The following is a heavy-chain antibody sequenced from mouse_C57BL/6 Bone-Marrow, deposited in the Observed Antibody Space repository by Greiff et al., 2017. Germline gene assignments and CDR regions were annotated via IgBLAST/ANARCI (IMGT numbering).Heavy chain of an antibody. V-gene: IGHV3-6*01. D-gene: IGHD1-1*01. CDR1: GYSITSGYY. CDR2: ISYDGSN. J-gene: IGHJ2*01. CDR3: ASYYYGSGNY. Sequence: ESGPGLVKPSQSLSLTCSVTGYSITSGYYWNWIRQFPGNKLEWMGYISYDGSNNYNPSLKNRISITRDTSKNQFFLKLNSVTTEDTATYNCASYYYGSGNYWGQGTTLTVSS.